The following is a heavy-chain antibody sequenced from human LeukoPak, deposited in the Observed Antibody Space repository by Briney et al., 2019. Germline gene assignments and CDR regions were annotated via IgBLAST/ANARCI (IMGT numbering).Heavy chain of an antibody. CDR3: AKNINIVVVFDAFDI. Sequence: GGSLRLSCAASGFTFDDYGMSWVRQAPGKGLEWVSGINWNGGSTGYADSVKGRFTISRDNSKNTLYLQMNSLTAEDTAVYYCAKNINIVVVFDAFDIWGQGTMVTVSS. CDR1: GFTFDDYG. J-gene: IGHJ3*02. D-gene: IGHD2-21*01. V-gene: IGHV3-20*04. CDR2: INWNGGST.